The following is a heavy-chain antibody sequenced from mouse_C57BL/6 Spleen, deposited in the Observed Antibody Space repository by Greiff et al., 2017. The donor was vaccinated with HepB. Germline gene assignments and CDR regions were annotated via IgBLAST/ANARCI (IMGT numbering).Heavy chain of an antibody. CDR3: ARGDYGNYERFAY. D-gene: IGHD2-1*01. CDR2: IDPSDSYT. J-gene: IGHJ3*01. Sequence: QVQLQQSGAELVKPGASVKLSCKASGYTFTSYWMQWVKQRPGQGLEWIGEIDPSDSYTNYNQKFKGKATLTVDTSSSTAYMQLSSLTSEASAVYYCARGDYGNYERFAYWGQGTLVTVSA. CDR1: GYTFTSYW. V-gene: IGHV1-50*01.